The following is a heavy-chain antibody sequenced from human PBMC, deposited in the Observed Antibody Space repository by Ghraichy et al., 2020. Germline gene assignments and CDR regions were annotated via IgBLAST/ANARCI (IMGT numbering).Heavy chain of an antibody. V-gene: IGHV3-13*05. CDR2: IGTAGDP. Sequence: GGSLRLTCAASGFTFSSYDMHWVRQATGKGLEWVSAIGTAGDPYYPGSVKGRFTISRETAKHSLYLQMNSLRAGDTAVYYCARSRAYCGGDCYPPRSLGLYFDLWGRGTLVTVSS. CDR1: GFTFSSYD. D-gene: IGHD2-21*02. CDR3: ARSRAYCGGDCYPPRSLGLYFDL. J-gene: IGHJ2*01.